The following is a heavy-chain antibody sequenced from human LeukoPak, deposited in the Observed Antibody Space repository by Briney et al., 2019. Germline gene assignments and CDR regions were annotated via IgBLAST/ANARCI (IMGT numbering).Heavy chain of an antibody. V-gene: IGHV4-59*01. CDR2: IYYSGST. D-gene: IGHD3-10*01. CDR1: GGSISSYY. CDR3: ARDGLWPYYFDH. J-gene: IGHJ4*02. Sequence: PSETLSLTCTVSGGSISSYYWNWIRQPPGKGLEWIGYIYYSGSTNYNPSLKSRVSISVDTSKNQFSLKLSSVTAADTAVYYCARDGLWPYYFDHWGQGTLATVSS.